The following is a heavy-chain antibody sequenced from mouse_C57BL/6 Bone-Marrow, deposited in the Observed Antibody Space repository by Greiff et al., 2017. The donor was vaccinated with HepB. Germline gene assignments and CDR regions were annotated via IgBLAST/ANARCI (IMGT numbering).Heavy chain of an antibody. J-gene: IGHJ3*01. CDR3: ARQGGFAY. Sequence: EVQRVESGGDLVKPGGSLKLSCAASGFTFSSYGMSWVRQTPDKRLEWVATISSGGSYTYYPDSVKGRFTISRDNAKNTLYLQMSSLKSEDTAMYYCARQGGFAYWGQGTLVTVSA. V-gene: IGHV5-6*01. CDR2: ISSGGSYT. CDR1: GFTFSSYG.